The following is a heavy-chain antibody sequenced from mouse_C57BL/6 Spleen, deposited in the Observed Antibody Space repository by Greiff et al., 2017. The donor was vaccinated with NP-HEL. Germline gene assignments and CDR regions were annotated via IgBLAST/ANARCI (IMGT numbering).Heavy chain of an antibody. Sequence: EVMLVESGGDLVKPGGSLKLSCAASGFTFSSYGLSWVRQTPDKRLEWVATISSGGSYTYYPDSVKGRFPLSRDNAKNTLYLQMSSLKSEDTAMYYCARPAGDYDVWLAYWGQGTLVTVSA. J-gene: IGHJ3*01. CDR3: ARPAGDYDVWLAY. CDR1: GFTFSSYG. V-gene: IGHV5-6*01. CDR2: ISSGGSYT. D-gene: IGHD2-4*01.